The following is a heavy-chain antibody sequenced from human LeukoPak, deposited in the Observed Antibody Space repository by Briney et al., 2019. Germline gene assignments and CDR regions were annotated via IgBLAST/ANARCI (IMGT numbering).Heavy chain of an antibody. CDR3: ARDMGTTGWYTFDY. CDR2: TYYRSKWYN. CDR1: GDSVSSKNGA. J-gene: IGHJ4*02. Sequence: SQTLSVTCAISGDSVSSKNGAWNWIRQSPSRGLEWLGRTYYRSKWYNDYAEFIQGRITINPDTSKNQFSLQLNSVTPEDTAVYFCARDMGTTGWYTFDYWGQGALVTVSS. V-gene: IGHV6-1*01. D-gene: IGHD6-19*01.